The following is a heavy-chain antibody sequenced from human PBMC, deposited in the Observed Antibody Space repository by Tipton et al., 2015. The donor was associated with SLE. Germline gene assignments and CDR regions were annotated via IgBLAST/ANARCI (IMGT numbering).Heavy chain of an antibody. CDR1: GFTFGDYA. V-gene: IGHV3-49*04. J-gene: IGHJ6*02. D-gene: IGHD4-11*01. CDR3: ARDGPYNNYMNGYYSYYYGMDV. CDR2: IRNRDYGGAT. Sequence: SLRLSCTGSGFTFGDYAMNWVRQAPGKGPEWVGFIRNRDYGGATDYAASVKGRFTISRDDSKSIAYLQMDSLKTEDTAVYYCARDGPYNNYMNGYYSYYYGMDVWGQGTTVTVSS.